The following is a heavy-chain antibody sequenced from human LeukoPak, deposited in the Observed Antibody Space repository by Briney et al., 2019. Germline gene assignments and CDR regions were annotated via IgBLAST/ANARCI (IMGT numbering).Heavy chain of an antibody. J-gene: IGHJ4*02. CDR1: GFTFRSYW. V-gene: IGHV3-7*01. CDR3: ARRGGSSSWYLKYYFDY. D-gene: IGHD6-13*01. CDR2: IKQDASEK. Sequence: GGSLRLSCAASGFTFRSYWMSWVRQAPGKGLEWVANIKQDASEKYYVDSVKGRFTISRDNAKNSLYLQMNSLRAEDTAVYYCARRGGSSSWYLKYYFDYWGQGTLVTVSS.